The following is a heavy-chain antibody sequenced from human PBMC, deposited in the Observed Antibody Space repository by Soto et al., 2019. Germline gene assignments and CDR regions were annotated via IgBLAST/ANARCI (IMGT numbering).Heavy chain of an antibody. Sequence: SETLSLTCTVSGGSISSSSYFWGWIRQPPGKGLEWIGNIYYSGSTYYNPSLKSRVTISVDTSKNQFSLKLSSVTAADTAVYYCSSRGYCSGGDCYSGRDWGQGTLVTVS. D-gene: IGHD2-15*01. V-gene: IGHV4-39*01. CDR2: IYYSGST. CDR3: SSRGYCSGGDCYSGRD. J-gene: IGHJ4*02. CDR1: GGSISSSSYF.